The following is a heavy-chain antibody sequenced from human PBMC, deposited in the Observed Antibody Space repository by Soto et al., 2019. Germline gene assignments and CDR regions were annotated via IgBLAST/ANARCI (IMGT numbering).Heavy chain of an antibody. J-gene: IGHJ3*01. D-gene: IGHD3-10*01. CDR2: TVPVFDTS. CDR3: ARVVSNPGAYYTGPSAYDL. Sequence: QVQLVQSGAVVKKPGSSVEVSCKDSGGTFNGYGITWVRQAPGQWLEWMGVTVPVFDTSKYAPRFQRRVTITADKSTSTAYMELSSVGSEDTAIYFCARVVSNPGAYYTGPSAYDLWGQGTLVIVSS. V-gene: IGHV1-69*06. CDR1: GGTFNGYG.